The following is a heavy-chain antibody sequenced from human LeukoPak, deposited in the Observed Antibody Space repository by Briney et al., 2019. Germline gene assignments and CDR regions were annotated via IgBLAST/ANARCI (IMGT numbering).Heavy chain of an antibody. J-gene: IGHJ4*02. V-gene: IGHV3-33*01. CDR1: GFTFSSYG. Sequence: GGSLRLSCAASGFTFSSYGMHWVRQAPGKGLEWVAVIWYDGSNKYYADSVKGRFTISRDNSKNTLYLQMNSLRAEDTAVYYCASQEGIAAAGTEYFDYWGQGTLVTVSS. CDR2: IWYDGSNK. CDR3: ASQEGIAAAGTEYFDY. D-gene: IGHD6-13*01.